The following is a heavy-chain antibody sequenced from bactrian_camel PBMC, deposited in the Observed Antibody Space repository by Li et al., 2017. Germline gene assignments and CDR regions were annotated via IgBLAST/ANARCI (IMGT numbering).Heavy chain of an antibody. V-gene: IGHV3S40*01. Sequence: VQLVESGGGLVQPGGSLRLSCAASGFSFSTSGMHWVRQAPGKGLEWVSSINNDGARTYYADSVKGRFTITRDNAENALYLQLNSLKTEDTAMYYCVRGLVYFDYWGQGTQVTVS. CDR2: INNDGART. CDR1: GFSFSTSG. D-gene: IGHD7*01. J-gene: IGHJ6*01. CDR3: VRGLVYFDY.